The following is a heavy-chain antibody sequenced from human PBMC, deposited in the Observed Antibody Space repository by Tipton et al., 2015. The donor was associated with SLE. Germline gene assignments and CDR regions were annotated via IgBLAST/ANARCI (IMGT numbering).Heavy chain of an antibody. Sequence: SLRLSCSASGFPFSNHEMNWVRQPPGKGLEWAAHISYRGSTIYYADSVKGRITISRDNAKKSLFLQMDSLRAEDTAVYYCAREGDWQQLVSEYIHHWGQGTLVTVSS. J-gene: IGHJ1*01. CDR1: GFPFSNHE. CDR3: AREGDWQQLVSEYIHH. V-gene: IGHV3-48*03. D-gene: IGHD6-13*01. CDR2: ISYRGSTI.